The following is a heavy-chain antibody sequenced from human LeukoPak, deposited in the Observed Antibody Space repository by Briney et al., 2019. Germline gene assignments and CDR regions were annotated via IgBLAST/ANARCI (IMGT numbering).Heavy chain of an antibody. CDR3: ARTLGYCSSTSCYKYYYYGMDV. J-gene: IGHJ6*02. D-gene: IGHD2-2*02. CDR1: GGSISSYY. CDR2: IYYSGSI. Sequence: PSETLSLTCTVSGGSISSYYWSWIRQPPGKGLEWIGYIYYSGSINYNPSLKSRVTISVDTSKNQFSLKLSSVTAADTAVYYCARTLGYCSSTSCYKYYYYGMDVWGQGTTVTVSS. V-gene: IGHV4-59*01.